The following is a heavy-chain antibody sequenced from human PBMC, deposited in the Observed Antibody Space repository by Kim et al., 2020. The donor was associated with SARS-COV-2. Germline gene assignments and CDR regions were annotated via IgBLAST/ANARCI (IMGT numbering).Heavy chain of an antibody. CDR3: ARRGSCRGGGCYTGRWFDP. D-gene: IGHD2-15*01. CDR1: GGSFSDYY. V-gene: IGHV4-34*01. CDR2: INHSGST. Sequence: SETLTLTCAVFGGSFSDYYWSWLRQSPGKGLEWIGEINHSGSTNYNPSLKSRVTVSVDASNNHFSLKLTSVTAADTAVYYCARRGSCRGGGCYTGRWFDPWGQGTLVTVSS. J-gene: IGHJ5*02.